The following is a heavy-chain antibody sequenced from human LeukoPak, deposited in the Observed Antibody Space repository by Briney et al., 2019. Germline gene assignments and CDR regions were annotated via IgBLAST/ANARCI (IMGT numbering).Heavy chain of an antibody. D-gene: IGHD6-19*01. CDR1: GDSISSSNW. CDR2: ISHTGST. Sequence: PSETLSLTCTVSGDSISSSNWWNWVRLPPGKGLDWIGEISHTGSTKYSPSLKDRVTISKDNSKNQFSLKLNSVTAADTATYYCTRSSGWWSLDYWGQGALITVSS. V-gene: IGHV4-4*02. J-gene: IGHJ4*02. CDR3: TRSSGWWSLDY.